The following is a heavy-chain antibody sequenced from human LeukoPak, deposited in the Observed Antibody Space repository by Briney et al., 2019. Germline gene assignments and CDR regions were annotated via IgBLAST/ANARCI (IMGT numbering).Heavy chain of an antibody. Sequence: PGGSLRLSCAASGFTFDDYAMHWVRQAPGKGLEWVSVIYSGGSTYYAGSVKGRFTISRDNSKNTLYLQMNSLRAEDTAVYHCARGPRYFDWLFLYYFDYWGQGTLVTVSS. CDR3: ARGPRYFDWLFLYYFDY. D-gene: IGHD3-9*01. J-gene: IGHJ4*02. V-gene: IGHV3-66*01. CDR2: IYSGGST. CDR1: GFTFDDYA.